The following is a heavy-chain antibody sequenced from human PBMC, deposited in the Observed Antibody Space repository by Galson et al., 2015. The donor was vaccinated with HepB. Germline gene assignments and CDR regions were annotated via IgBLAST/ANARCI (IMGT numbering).Heavy chain of an antibody. CDR2: IIPILGIA. Sequence: CKASGGTFSSYTISWVRQAPGQGLEWMGRIIPILGIANYAQKFQGRVTITADKSTSTAYMELSSLRSEDTAVYYCARDREDLRFLEWLPVNYYYYGMDVWGQGTTVTVPS. J-gene: IGHJ6*02. CDR3: ARDREDLRFLEWLPVNYYYYGMDV. D-gene: IGHD3-3*01. V-gene: IGHV1-69*04. CDR1: GGTFSSYT.